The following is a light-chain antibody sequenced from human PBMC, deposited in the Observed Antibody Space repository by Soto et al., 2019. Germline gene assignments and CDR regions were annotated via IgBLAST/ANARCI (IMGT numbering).Light chain of an antibody. Sequence: DIQMTQSPSSLSASVGDRVTITCRASQGIKNDLGWYQQKPGKAPKRLIYGASSLQSGVPSRFSGSGFVTEFTLPISRLEPEDFAVYYCQQYGSSPYTFGQGTKLEIK. CDR2: GAS. J-gene: IGKJ2*01. V-gene: IGKV1-17*01. CDR1: QGIKND. CDR3: QQYGSSPYT.